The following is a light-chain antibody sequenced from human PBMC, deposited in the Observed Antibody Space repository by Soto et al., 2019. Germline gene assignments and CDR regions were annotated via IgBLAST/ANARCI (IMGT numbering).Light chain of an antibody. V-gene: IGKV1-5*03. Sequence: DIQMTQFPSTLSASVGDRVTITCRASESISSWLAWYQQKPGKAPKILIYKASTLQSGVTSRFTGSGSGTEFTLTISSLQPDDFATYYCQHYGVFPLAFGGGNKVEIK. CDR2: KAS. CDR1: ESISSW. J-gene: IGKJ4*01. CDR3: QHYGVFPLA.